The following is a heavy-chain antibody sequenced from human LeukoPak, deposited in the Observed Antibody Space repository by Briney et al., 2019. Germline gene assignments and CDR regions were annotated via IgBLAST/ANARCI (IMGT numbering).Heavy chain of an antibody. Sequence: GGSLRLSCAASGFTVSDNYMSWVRQAPGKGLEWVSVIYRCGSTYYADSVKGRFTISRDNSKNTMYLQMSSLRAEDTAVYYCARGAGYYYYYMDVWGKGTTIIVSS. CDR2: IYRCGST. CDR3: ARGAGYYYYYMDV. V-gene: IGHV3-53*01. CDR1: GFTVSDNY. J-gene: IGHJ6*03.